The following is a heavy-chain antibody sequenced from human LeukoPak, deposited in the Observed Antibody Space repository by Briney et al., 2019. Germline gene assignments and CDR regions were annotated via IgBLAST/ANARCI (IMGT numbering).Heavy chain of an antibody. CDR3: ARHPPRGLRYLGFDP. J-gene: IGHJ5*02. CDR1: GGSISSSSYY. D-gene: IGHD3-9*01. V-gene: IGHV4-39*01. CDR2: IYYSGST. Sequence: PSETLSLTCTVSGGSISSSSYYWGWIRQPPGKGLEWIGSIYYSGSTYYNPSLKSRVTISVDTSKNQFSLKLSSVTAADTAVYHCARHPPRGLRYLGFDPWGQGTLVTVSS.